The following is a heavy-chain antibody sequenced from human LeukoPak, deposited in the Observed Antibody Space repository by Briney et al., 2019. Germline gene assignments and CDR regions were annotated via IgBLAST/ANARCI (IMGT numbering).Heavy chain of an antibody. J-gene: IGHJ5*02. CDR2: ISAPGGTT. Sequence: PGGSLRLSCAASGFTFSNHAMSWFRQAPGKGLEWVSAISAPGGTTYFADSVKGRFPISRDKSKNPLYLQLNSLRAADTAIYYCAREYSYGYDDWFDPWGQGTLVTVSS. CDR1: GFTFSNHA. CDR3: AREYSYGYDDWFDP. V-gene: IGHV3-23*01. D-gene: IGHD5-18*01.